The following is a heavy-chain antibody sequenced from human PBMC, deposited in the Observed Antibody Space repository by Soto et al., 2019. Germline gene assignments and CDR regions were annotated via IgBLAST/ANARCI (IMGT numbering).Heavy chain of an antibody. Sequence: VSVKVSWKGSGYTFTSHGIRWVRQAPGQGLEWMGWISAYNGNTNYAQKLQGRVTMTTDTPTSTAYMERRSLRSDDPAVYYCARSIAAAVAFDSWGRGPLVTSPQ. D-gene: IGHD6-13*01. CDR2: ISAYNGNT. V-gene: IGHV1-18*01. J-gene: IGHJ4*02. CDR3: ARSIAAAVAFDS. CDR1: GYTFTSHG.